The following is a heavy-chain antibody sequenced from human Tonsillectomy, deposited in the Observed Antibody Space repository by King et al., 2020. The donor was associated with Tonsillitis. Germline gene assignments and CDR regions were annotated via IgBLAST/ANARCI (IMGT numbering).Heavy chain of an antibody. CDR3: AITVAATPKPYYYGMDV. CDR1: GYTFTYRY. V-gene: IGHV1-45*02. J-gene: IGHJ6*02. Sequence: QLVESGAEVKKTGSSVKVSCKASGYTFTYRYLHWVRQAPGQALEWMGWITPFNGNTNYAQKFQDRVTITRDRSMSTAYMELSSLRSEDTAMYYCAITVAATPKPYYYGMDVWDQGTTVTVSS. CDR2: ITPFNGNT. D-gene: IGHD2-15*01.